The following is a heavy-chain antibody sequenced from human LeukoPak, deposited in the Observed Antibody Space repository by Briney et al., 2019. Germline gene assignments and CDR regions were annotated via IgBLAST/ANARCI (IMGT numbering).Heavy chain of an antibody. Sequence: PGGSLRLSCAASGFTFSSYWMHWVRQAPGKGLVWVSRINSDGSSTSYADSVKGRFTISRDNAKNTLYLQMNSLRAEDTAVYYCARYGLSGYDWLIDYWDQGTLVTVSS. CDR1: GFTFSSYW. D-gene: IGHD5-12*01. CDR3: ARYGLSGYDWLIDY. V-gene: IGHV3-74*01. CDR2: INSDGSST. J-gene: IGHJ4*02.